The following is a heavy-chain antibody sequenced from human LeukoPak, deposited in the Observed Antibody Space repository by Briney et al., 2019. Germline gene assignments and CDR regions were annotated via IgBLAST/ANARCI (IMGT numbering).Heavy chain of an antibody. CDR2: INTDGSST. D-gene: IGHD7-27*01. CDR3: AKVSDWGRPSYIDY. V-gene: IGHV3-74*01. CDR1: GFTFSSYW. J-gene: IGHJ4*02. Sequence: GGSLRLSCAASGFTFSSYWMHWVRQAPGKGLVWVSRINTDGSSTSYADSMKGRFTISRDNSKNTLYLQMNSLRAEDTAVYYCAKVSDWGRPSYIDYWGQGTLVTVSS.